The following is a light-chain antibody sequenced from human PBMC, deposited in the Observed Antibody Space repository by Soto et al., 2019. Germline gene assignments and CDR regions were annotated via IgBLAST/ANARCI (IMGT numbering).Light chain of an antibody. CDR3: QSYDSSSVV. Sequence: QSVLTQPPSVSGAPGQRVTISCTGSSSNIGAGYDVHWYQQLPGTAPKPLIYGNSNRPSGVPDRFSGSKSGTSASLAITGLQAEDEADYYCQSYDSSSVVFGGGTKLTVL. CDR2: GNS. J-gene: IGLJ2*01. CDR1: SSNIGAGYD. V-gene: IGLV1-40*01.